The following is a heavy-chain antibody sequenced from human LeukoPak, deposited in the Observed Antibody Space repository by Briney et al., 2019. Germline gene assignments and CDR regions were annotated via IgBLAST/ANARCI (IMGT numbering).Heavy chain of an antibody. CDR3: ARGYPQKYYDFWSGHYTGINFDY. CDR1: GGSISSYY. Sequence: SETLSLTCTVSGGSISSYYWSWIRQPPGKGLEWIGYIYYSGSTNYNPSLKSRVTISVDTSKNQFSLKLSSVTAADTAVYYCARGYPQKYYDFWSGHYTGINFDYWGQGTLVTVSS. CDR2: IYYSGST. V-gene: IGHV4-59*01. J-gene: IGHJ4*02. D-gene: IGHD3-3*01.